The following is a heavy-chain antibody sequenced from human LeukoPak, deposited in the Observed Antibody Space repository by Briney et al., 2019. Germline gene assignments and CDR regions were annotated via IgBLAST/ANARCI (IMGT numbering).Heavy chain of an antibody. D-gene: IGHD3-22*01. J-gene: IGHJ3*02. CDR2: IYHSEST. CDR3: ARVPFDYYDSDDYYYHDAFDI. V-gene: IGHV4-30-2*01. CDR1: GGSMSNYS. Sequence: SETLSLTCTVSGGSMSNYSWSWIRQPPGKGLEWIGYIYHSESTYYNPSLKNRVTISIDRSKNQLSLNLSSVTAADTAVYYCARVPFDYYDSDDYYYHDAFDIWGQGTMVTVSS.